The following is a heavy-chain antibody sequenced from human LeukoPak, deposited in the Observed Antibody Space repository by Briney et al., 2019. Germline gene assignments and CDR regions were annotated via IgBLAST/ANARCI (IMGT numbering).Heavy chain of an antibody. J-gene: IGHJ4*02. CDR2: ISSNGGST. Sequence: PGGSLRLSCAASGFTFSSYAMSWVRQAPGKGLEYVSAISSNGGSTYYADSVRGRFTISRDNSKDTLSLQMSSLRAEDTAVYYCVKALGSCSSTSCYAFDYWGQGTPVTVSS. CDR3: VKALGSCSSTSCYAFDY. CDR1: GFTFSSYA. V-gene: IGHV3-64D*06. D-gene: IGHD2-2*01.